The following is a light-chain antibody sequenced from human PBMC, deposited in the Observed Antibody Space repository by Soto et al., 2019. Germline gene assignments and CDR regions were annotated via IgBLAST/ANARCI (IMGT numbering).Light chain of an antibody. CDR3: QQSQTFPYP. CDR1: QAINNW. V-gene: IGKV1-12*01. CDR2: SAS. J-gene: IGKJ3*01. Sequence: DVQMTQSPSSVSAPVGDRVTITCRASQAINNWLAWSQQKPGKAPKLLIFSASRLQSGVPSRLSGSGSGTEFTLTISSLQPEDVATYYCQQSQTFPYPFGPGTKVNVK.